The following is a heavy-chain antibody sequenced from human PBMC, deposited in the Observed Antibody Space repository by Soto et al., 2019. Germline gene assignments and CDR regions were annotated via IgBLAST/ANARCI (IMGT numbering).Heavy chain of an antibody. CDR3: AREIEMELKSGYYYGMDV. CDR2: IKQDGSEK. Sequence: PGGSLRLSCAASGFTFSSYWMSWVRQAPGKGLEWVANIKQDGSEKYYADSVKGRFTISRDNAKNSLYLQMNSLRAEDTAVYYCAREIEMELKSGYYYGMDVWGQGTTVTVSS. J-gene: IGHJ6*02. CDR1: GFTFSSYW. V-gene: IGHV3-7*05. D-gene: IGHD1-7*01.